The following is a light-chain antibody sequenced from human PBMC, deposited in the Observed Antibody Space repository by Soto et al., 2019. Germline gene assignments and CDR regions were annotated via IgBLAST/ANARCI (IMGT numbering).Light chain of an antibody. CDR2: GNS. V-gene: IGLV1-40*01. CDR3: QSYDSSLSGWV. Sequence: QSVLTQPPSVSGAPGQRVTISCTGSSSNIGAGYDVLWYQQLPGTAPKLLIYGNSNRPSGVPDRFSGSKSGTSASLAITGLRAEDEADYSCQSYDSSLSGWVFGGGTKLTVL. CDR1: SSNIGAGYD. J-gene: IGLJ3*02.